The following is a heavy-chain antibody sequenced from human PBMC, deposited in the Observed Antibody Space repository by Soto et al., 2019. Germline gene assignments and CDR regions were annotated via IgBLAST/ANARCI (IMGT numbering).Heavy chain of an antibody. J-gene: IGHJ6*02. Sequence: QVQLQESGPGLVKPSQTLSLTCTVSGVSISSGGYCWSWIRHHPGKGLEWIGYIYYSGSTYYNPSLKSRIPMSLDTSKNQFSLKLSSVTAADTAVYYCARVHTSGPYHYGLDVWGQGTTVTVSS. CDR2: IYYSGST. CDR1: GVSISSGGYC. CDR3: ARVHTSGPYHYGLDV. V-gene: IGHV4-31*03. D-gene: IGHD3-10*01.